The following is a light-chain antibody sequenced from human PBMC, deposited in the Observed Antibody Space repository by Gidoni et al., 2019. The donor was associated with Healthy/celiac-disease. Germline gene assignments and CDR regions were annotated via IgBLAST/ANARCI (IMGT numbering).Light chain of an antibody. CDR1: QSVSSSS. V-gene: IGKV3-20*01. Sequence: IVLTQSPGTLSLSPGERAALACRASQSVSSSSLAWYQQKRGQAPRLLIYDTSRRATGIPDRFSGSGSETDFTLTISRLEPEDFAVYYCQQYSSPLLTFGGGTKVEIK. CDR3: QQYSSPLLT. CDR2: DTS. J-gene: IGKJ4*01.